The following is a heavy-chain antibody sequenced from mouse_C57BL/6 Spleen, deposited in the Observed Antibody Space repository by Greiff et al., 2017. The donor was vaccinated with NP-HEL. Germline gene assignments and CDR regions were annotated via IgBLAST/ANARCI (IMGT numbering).Heavy chain of an antibody. CDR3: ARYYYYAMDY. J-gene: IGHJ4*01. CDR1: GYAFTNYL. V-gene: IGHV1-54*01. Sequence: QVQLKQSGAELVRPGTSVKVSCKASGYAFTNYLIEWVKQRPGQGLEWIGVIHPGSSGTNYNEKFKGKATLTADKSSSTAYMQLSSLTSEDSAVYFCARYYYYAMDYWGQGTSVTVSS. CDR2: IHPGSSGT.